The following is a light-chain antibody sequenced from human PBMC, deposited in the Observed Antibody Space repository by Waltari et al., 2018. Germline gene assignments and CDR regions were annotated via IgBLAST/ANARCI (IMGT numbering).Light chain of an antibody. J-gene: IGLJ3*02. CDR1: SGHSSNV. Sequence: QLVLTQSPSASASLGASVKLTCTLSSGHSSNVIAWHQQQPEKGPRYLMKVHRDGSHSKGDAIPDRFAGSSSGAERYLTIACLQSEDEADYYYQTGGHGTWVFGGGTKLTVL. CDR2: VHRDGSH. V-gene: IGLV4-69*01. CDR3: QTGGHGTWV.